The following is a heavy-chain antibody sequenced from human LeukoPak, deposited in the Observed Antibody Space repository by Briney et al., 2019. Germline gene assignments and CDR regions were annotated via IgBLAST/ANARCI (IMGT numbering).Heavy chain of an antibody. CDR1: GFTFSSYA. Sequence: GGSLRLSCAASGFTFSSYAMSGVRQAPGKGLEWVSAISGSGGSTYYADSVKGRFTISRDNSKNTLYLQMNSLRAEDTAVYYCAKDFVTMVRGVIITYYFDYWGQGTLVTVSS. D-gene: IGHD3-10*01. J-gene: IGHJ4*02. CDR2: ISGSGGST. V-gene: IGHV3-23*01. CDR3: AKDFVTMVRGVIITYYFDY.